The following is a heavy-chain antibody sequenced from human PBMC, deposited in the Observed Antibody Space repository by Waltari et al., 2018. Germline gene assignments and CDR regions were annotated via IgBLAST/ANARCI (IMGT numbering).Heavy chain of an antibody. CDR2: SEHGGGT. J-gene: IGHJ6*03. CDR3: ARAVREVLGMSGYYMDV. V-gene: IGHV4-38-2*02. CDR1: GYSISSGYY. Sequence: QPPASPPALVQPSAPLSLTCTVSGYSISSGYYWGWLRQPPGKGRGGSGSSEHGGGTYYNPSRKGGVAISGDTSKNQCSLKLSSVTAADTAGDYGARAVREVLGMSGYYMDVWGKGTTVTVSS. D-gene: IGHD7-27*01.